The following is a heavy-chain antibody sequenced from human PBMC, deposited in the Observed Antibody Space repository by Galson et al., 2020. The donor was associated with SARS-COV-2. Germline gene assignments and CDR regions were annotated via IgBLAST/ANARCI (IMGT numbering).Heavy chain of an antibody. CDR1: GYSISSGYY. CDR2: IFHSGSS. D-gene: IGHD6-19*01. CDR3: SRVSSTGWWIY. V-gene: IGHV4-38-2*01. J-gene: IGHJ4*02. Sequence: SETLSLTCDVSGYSISSGYYWAWIRQLPGKGLEWIGSIFHSGSSYYNPSLKSRVTISVDTSKNQFSLKVRSVTAADTAVYYCSRVSSTGWWIYWGQGTLVTVSS.